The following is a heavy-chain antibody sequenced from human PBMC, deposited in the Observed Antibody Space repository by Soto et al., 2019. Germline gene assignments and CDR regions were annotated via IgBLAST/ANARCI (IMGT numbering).Heavy chain of an antibody. CDR3: AKDLQSYGDYDYYCYGMDV. J-gene: IGHJ6*02. CDR1: GFTFSTYG. CDR2: ISYDGTNK. Sequence: QVQLVESGGGEVQPGRSLTISCAASGFTFSTYGMHWVRQTPGKGLVWVAVISYDGTNKFYSDSVQGRFTISRDTFKNPLTLQMNSLRADDTAVYSCAKDLQSYGDYDYYCYGMDVWGLGTRVTVSS. V-gene: IGHV3-30*18. D-gene: IGHD4-17*01.